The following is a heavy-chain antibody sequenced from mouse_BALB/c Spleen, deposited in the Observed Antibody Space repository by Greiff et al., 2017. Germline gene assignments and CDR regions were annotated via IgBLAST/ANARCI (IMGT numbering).Heavy chain of an antibody. V-gene: IGHV5-6-4*01. CDR1: GFTFSSYT. Sequence: DVKLVESGGGLVKPGGSLKLSCAASGFTFSSYTMSWVRQTPEKRLEWVATISSGGSYTYYPDSVKGRFTISRDNAKNTLYLQMSSLKSEDTAMYYCTRDSSGYYAMDYWGQGTSVTVSS. CDR3: TRDSSGYYAMDY. J-gene: IGHJ4*01. CDR2: ISSGGSYT. D-gene: IGHD3-1*01.